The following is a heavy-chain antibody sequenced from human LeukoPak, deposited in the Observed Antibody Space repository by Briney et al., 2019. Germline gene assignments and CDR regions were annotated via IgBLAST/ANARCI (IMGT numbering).Heavy chain of an antibody. D-gene: IGHD2-8*02. J-gene: IGHJ4*02. Sequence: SETLSLTCTVSGGSISSSSYYWGWIRQPPGKGLEWIGSIYYSGSTYYNPSLKSRVTISVDTSKNQFSLKLSSVTAADTAVYYCARVAYWGEVDYWGQGTLVTVSS. CDR3: ARVAYWGEVDY. V-gene: IGHV4-39*07. CDR1: GGSISSSSYY. CDR2: IYYSGST.